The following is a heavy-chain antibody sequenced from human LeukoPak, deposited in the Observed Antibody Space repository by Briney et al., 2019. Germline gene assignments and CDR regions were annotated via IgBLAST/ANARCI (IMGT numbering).Heavy chain of an antibody. CDR3: TRFDSSYNRLES. CDR2: INPNSGGT. J-gene: IGHJ5*02. CDR1: GYTFTGYY. D-gene: IGHD3-22*01. V-gene: IGHV1-2*02. Sequence: ASVKVSCKASGYTFTGYYMHWVRQAPGQGLEWMGWINPNSGGTNYAQKFQGRVTMTRDTSISTAYMELSSLRSDDTAVYYCTRFDSSYNRLESWGQGTLVTVSS.